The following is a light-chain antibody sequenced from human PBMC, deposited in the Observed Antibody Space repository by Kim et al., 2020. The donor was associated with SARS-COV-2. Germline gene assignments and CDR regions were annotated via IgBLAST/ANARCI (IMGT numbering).Light chain of an antibody. Sequence: SYELTQPPSVSVAPGKTARITCGGNNIGSKSVHWYQQKPGQAPVLVIYYDSDRPSGIPERFSGSNSANTATLTISRVEAGDEADYYCQVWDSSSDHVVFGGGTQLTVL. CDR3: QVWDSSSDHVV. CDR2: YDS. CDR1: NIGSKS. V-gene: IGLV3-21*04. J-gene: IGLJ2*01.